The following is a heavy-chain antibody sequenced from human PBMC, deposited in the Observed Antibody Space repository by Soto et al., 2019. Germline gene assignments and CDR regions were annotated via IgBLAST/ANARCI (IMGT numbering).Heavy chain of an antibody. CDR2: ISANGGIT. J-gene: IGHJ2*01. D-gene: IGHD2-15*01. V-gene: IGHV3-23*01. Sequence: EVQLLESGGGLVKPGGSLRLSCAASGFTFSKYAMSWVRLAPGKVLEWVSSISANGGITDYADSVKGRFTISRDNFQNILSLQMDSLTGDDTALYFCAKDKYTDSVRKVWFFDYWGRGTLVTVSS. CDR1: GFTFSKYA. CDR3: AKDKYTDSVRKVWFFDY.